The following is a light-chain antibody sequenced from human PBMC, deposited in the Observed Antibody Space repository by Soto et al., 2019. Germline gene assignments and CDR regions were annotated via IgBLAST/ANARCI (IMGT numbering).Light chain of an antibody. V-gene: IGLV2-14*01. J-gene: IGLJ2*01. CDR2: EVR. CDR1: SGDVGGYNY. CDR3: SSYTSSSTVV. Sequence: QSVLTQPASVSGSPGQSISISCTGTSGDVGGYNYVSWYQQHPGNAPRLMIYEVRNRPSGVSNRFSGSKSGNTASLTISGLQAEDEAEYYCSSYTSSSTVVFGGGTKLTVL.